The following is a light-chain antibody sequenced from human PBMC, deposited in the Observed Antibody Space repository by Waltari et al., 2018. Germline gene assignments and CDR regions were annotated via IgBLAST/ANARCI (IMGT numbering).Light chain of an antibody. Sequence: QSALTQPASVSGSPGQSITISCTGTRNDIGNFNYVSWWQQHPGKVPKIMIYAVRNRPSGILNRVSCYKSDNTAFLTIAGLQAEDEADYYCNPYTTSSTDVFGTGTNVTVL. CDR3: NPYTTSSTDV. V-gene: IGLV2-14*01. CDR2: AVR. J-gene: IGLJ1*01. CDR1: RNDIGNFNY.